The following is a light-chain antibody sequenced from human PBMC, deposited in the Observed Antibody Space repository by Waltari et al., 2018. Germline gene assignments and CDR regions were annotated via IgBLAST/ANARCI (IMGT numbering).Light chain of an antibody. Sequence: EIVMTQSPATLSVSPGERATPSCRASRNVGTSLAWYQQKPGQAPRLLIYGASTRATGIPDRFSGSGSGTEFTLTISSLQSEDFVVYYCQQYNYWPPAYTFGQGTKLEIK. CDR3: QQYNYWPPAYT. CDR2: GAS. V-gene: IGKV3-15*01. CDR1: RNVGTS. J-gene: IGKJ2*01.